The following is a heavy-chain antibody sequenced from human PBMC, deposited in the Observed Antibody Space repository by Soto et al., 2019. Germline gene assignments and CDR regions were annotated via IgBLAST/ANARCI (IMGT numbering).Heavy chain of an antibody. V-gene: IGHV1-18*01. D-gene: IGHD3-10*01. J-gene: IGHJ6*02. CDR1: GYTFSNYG. CDR2: ISGYNGNT. CDR3: SRFIMVVFWFDPNTYHGMYV. Sequence: EPSVKVSCKTSGYTFSNYGINWVRQAPGQGLEWMGWISGYNGNTNYAQTVQGRVTMTTDTSTGTVYMELRSLKSDDTAIYYCSRFIMVVFWFDPNTYHGMYVCGHGPTVTVS.